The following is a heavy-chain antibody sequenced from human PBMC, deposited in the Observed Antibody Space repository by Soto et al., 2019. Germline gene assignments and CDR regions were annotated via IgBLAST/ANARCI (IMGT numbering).Heavy chain of an antibody. CDR3: AKEGGLSGSYYISSSYYFDY. V-gene: IGHV3-30*18. Sequence: QVQLVESGGGVVQPGRSLRLSCVASGFTFSSYGMHWVRQAPGKGLEWVAIISYDGSNTYYADSLKGRFTISRDNSKNTLYLQMTSLRAEDTSVYYCAKEGGLSGSYYISSSYYFDYWGQGTLVTVSS. CDR1: GFTFSSYG. CDR2: ISYDGSNT. D-gene: IGHD1-26*01. J-gene: IGHJ4*02.